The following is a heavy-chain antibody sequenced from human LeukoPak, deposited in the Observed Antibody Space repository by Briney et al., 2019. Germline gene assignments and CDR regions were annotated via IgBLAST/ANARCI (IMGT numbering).Heavy chain of an antibody. CDR1: GGSISSYY. CDR3: ARRGGAAAAGSNWFDP. CDR2: IYYSGST. V-gene: IGHV4-59*08. J-gene: IGHJ5*02. D-gene: IGHD6-13*01. Sequence: SETLSLTCTVSGGSISSYYWSWIRQPPGKGLEWIGYIYYSGSTNYNPSLKSRVTISVDTSKNQFSLKLSSVTAADTAVYYCARRGGAAAAGSNWFDPWGQGTLVTVSS.